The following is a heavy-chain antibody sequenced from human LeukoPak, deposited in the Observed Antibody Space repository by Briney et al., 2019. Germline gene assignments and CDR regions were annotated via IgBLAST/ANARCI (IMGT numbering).Heavy chain of an antibody. CDR3: ARDPWIQLWTTTGRGNWFDP. J-gene: IGHJ5*02. Sequence: GASETVPCKASGYTFTGFYMHWVGQAPGQGHGGMGWINPKRGGKNFEQKSQGRVTMTRDTSISTAYMELSRLRPDDTAVYYCARDPWIQLWTTTGRGNWFDPWGQGTLVTVSS. D-gene: IGHD5-18*01. CDR2: INPKRGGK. CDR1: GYTFTGFY. V-gene: IGHV1-2*02.